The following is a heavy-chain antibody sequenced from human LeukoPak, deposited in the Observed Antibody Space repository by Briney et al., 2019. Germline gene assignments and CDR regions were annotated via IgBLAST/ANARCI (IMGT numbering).Heavy chain of an antibody. J-gene: IGHJ5*02. CDR1: GVSISSYY. D-gene: IGHD1-26*01. Sequence: SETLSLTCTVSGVSISSYYWSWIRQPPGKGLEWIGYIYYSGSTNYNPSLKSRVTISVDTSKNQFSLKLSSVTAADTAVYYCATARRYLGSWFDPWGQGTLVTVSS. V-gene: IGHV4-59*01. CDR2: IYYSGST. CDR3: ATARRYLGSWFDP.